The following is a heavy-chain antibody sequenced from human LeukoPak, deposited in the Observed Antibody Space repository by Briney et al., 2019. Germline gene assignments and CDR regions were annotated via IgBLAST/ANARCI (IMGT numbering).Heavy chain of an antibody. CDR2: IIPILGIA. D-gene: IGHD6-13*01. CDR1: GGTFSSYA. Sequence: GASVKVSCKASGGTFSSYAISWVRQAPGQGLEWMGRIIPILGIANYAQKFQGRVTITADKSTSTAYMELSSLRSEDTAVYYCARDDSSSWSIPMWSFDYWGQGTLVTVSS. V-gene: IGHV1-69*04. CDR3: ARDDSSSWSIPMWSFDY. J-gene: IGHJ4*02.